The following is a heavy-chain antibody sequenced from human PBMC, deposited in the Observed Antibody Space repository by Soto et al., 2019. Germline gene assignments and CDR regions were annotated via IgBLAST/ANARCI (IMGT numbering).Heavy chain of an antibody. D-gene: IGHD1-1*01. CDR2: FYFSGST. CDR3: ARLSPAVLTNAFDM. Sequence: SETLSLTCTFSDDSIISGNYYWGWIRQPPGKGLEWIGSFYFSGSTYYNPSLKSRVSISVDTSKNQLSLKLNSMTATDTAVYYCARLSPAVLTNAFDMWGQGTKVTVSS. V-gene: IGHV4-39*01. CDR1: DDSIISGNYY. J-gene: IGHJ3*02.